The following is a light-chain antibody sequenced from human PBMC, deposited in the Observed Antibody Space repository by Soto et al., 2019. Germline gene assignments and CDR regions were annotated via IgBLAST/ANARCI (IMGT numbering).Light chain of an antibody. CDR2: DTS. V-gene: IGKV3-15*01. J-gene: IGKJ4*01. CDR3: QHYVNWPLT. Sequence: EVVMTQSPATLSVSPGERVTLSCRASRGIGSTLAWYQQKPGQTPRLLIYDTSTRATGVPARFIGSASGTEFTLTITSLQSEDFAVYYCQHYVNWPLTFGGGTRVENK. CDR1: RGIGST.